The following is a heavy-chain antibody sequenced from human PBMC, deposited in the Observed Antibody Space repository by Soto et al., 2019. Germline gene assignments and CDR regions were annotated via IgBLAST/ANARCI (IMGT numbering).Heavy chain of an antibody. CDR1: GFTFSNYG. D-gene: IGHD6-19*01. Sequence: GGSLRLSCAASGFTFSNYGMTWVRQAPGKGLEWVSSISGSGGDTYFADSVKGRFTISRDNSKNTLSLQMNSLRAEDTAVYYCAKASASSGSWLFDYWGQGTLVTVSS. J-gene: IGHJ4*02. CDR3: AKASASSGSWLFDY. CDR2: ISGSGGDT. V-gene: IGHV3-23*01.